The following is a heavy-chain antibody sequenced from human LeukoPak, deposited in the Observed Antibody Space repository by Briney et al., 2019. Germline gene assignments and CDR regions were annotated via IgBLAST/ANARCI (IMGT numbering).Heavy chain of an antibody. Sequence: ASVKVSCKASGYTFTGYYMHWVRQAPGQGLQWMGWINPNSGGTNYAQKFQGRVTMTGDTSISTAYMELSRLRSDDTAVYYCARAVAVGFGYCYYYMDVWGKGTTVTVSS. D-gene: IGHD6-19*01. CDR2: INPNSGGT. J-gene: IGHJ6*03. V-gene: IGHV1-2*02. CDR3: ARAVAVGFGYCYYYMDV. CDR1: GYTFTGYY.